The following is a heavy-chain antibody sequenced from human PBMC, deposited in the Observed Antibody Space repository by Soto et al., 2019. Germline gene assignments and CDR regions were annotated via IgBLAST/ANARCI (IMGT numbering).Heavy chain of an antibody. D-gene: IGHD3-9*01. CDR2: INAGNGNT. J-gene: IGHJ4*02. CDR3: ARGRSLRYFDWLLFY. Sequence: GASVKVSCKASGYTFTSYAMHWVRQAPGQRLEWMGWINAGNGNTKYSQKFQGRVTITRDTSASTAYMELSSLRSEDTAVYYCARGRSLRYFDWLLFYWGQGTLVTVSS. V-gene: IGHV1-3*01. CDR1: GYTFTSYA.